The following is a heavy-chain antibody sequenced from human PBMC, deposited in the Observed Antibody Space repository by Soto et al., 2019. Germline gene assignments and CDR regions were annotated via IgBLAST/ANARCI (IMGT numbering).Heavy chain of an antibody. V-gene: IGHV4-34*01. D-gene: IGHD3-3*01. CDR3: ARMVGDFWSGYYTPKYNWFDP. J-gene: IGHJ5*02. CDR1: GGSFSGYY. CDR2: INHSGST. Sequence: ETLSLTCAVYGGSFSGYYWSWIRQPPGKGLEWIGEINHSGSTNYNPSLKSRVTISVDTSKNQFSLKLSSVTAADTAVYYCARMVGDFWSGYYTPKYNWFDPWGQGTLVTVSS.